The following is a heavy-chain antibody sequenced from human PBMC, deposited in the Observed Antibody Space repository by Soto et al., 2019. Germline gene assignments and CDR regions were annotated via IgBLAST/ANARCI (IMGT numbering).Heavy chain of an antibody. D-gene: IGHD1-26*01. CDR2: IYYSGST. Sequence: QVQLQESGPGLVKPSETLSLTCTVSGGSISSYYWSWIRQPPGKGLEWIGYIYYSGSTNYNPSLKSRVTISVDTSKNQFSLKLSSVTAADTAVYYCARRYGGNFDYWGQGTLVTGSS. CDR1: GGSISSYY. J-gene: IGHJ4*02. V-gene: IGHV4-59*01. CDR3: ARRYGGNFDY.